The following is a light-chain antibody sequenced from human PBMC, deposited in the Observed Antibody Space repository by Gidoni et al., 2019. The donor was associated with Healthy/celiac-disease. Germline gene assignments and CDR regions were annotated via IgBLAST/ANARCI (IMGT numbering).Light chain of an antibody. Sequence: EMVLTQSPATLSLSPGERATLSCRASQSVSSSLAWYQQKPGQAPRLLIYDASNRATGIPARFSGSGSGTDFTLTISSLEPEDFAVYYCQQRSNWPWTFGQGTKVEIK. J-gene: IGKJ1*01. CDR2: DAS. V-gene: IGKV3-11*01. CDR1: QSVSSS. CDR3: QQRSNWPWT.